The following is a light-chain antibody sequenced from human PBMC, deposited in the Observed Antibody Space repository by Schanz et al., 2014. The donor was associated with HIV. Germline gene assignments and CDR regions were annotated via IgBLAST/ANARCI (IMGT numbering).Light chain of an antibody. Sequence: EIVLTQFPGTLSLSPGERATLSCRASQTVNTNYLAWYQQKPGQAPRLLIYGASSRATGIPDRFSGSGSGTDFTLTISSLQPEDFATYYCLQHNSYPRTFGQGTKVEIK. CDR2: GAS. CDR3: LQHNSYPRT. V-gene: IGKV3-20*01. CDR1: QTVNTNY. J-gene: IGKJ1*01.